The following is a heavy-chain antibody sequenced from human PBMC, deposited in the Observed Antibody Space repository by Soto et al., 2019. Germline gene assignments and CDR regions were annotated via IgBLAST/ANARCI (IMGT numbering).Heavy chain of an antibody. CDR1: GFTFSSYS. CDR2: FRSGGDDGTT. CDR3: AKKVNSGPGSQYFDY. Sequence: GGSLRLSCVASGFTFSSYSMSWVRQAPGKGLEWVSGFRSGGDDGTTYYADSVKGRFTISRDNSKNTLFLQMNSLSAEDTAIYYCAKKVNSGPGSQYFDYWGQGTLVTVSS. J-gene: IGHJ4*02. V-gene: IGHV3-23*01. D-gene: IGHD3-10*01.